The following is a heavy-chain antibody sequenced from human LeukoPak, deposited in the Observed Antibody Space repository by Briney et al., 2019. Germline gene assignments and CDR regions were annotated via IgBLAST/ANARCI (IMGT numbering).Heavy chain of an antibody. CDR3: AKGRGYCSGGSCYWSYYYYYYGMDV. CDR1: GFTFSSYG. Sequence: GRSLRLSCAASGFTFSSYGMHWVRQAPGKGLEWVAVISYDGSNKYYADSVKGRFTISRDNSKNTLYLQMNSLRAEDTAVYYCAKGRGYCSGGSCYWSYYYYYYGMDVWGQGTTVTVSS. V-gene: IGHV3-30*18. J-gene: IGHJ6*02. CDR2: ISYDGSNK. D-gene: IGHD2-15*01.